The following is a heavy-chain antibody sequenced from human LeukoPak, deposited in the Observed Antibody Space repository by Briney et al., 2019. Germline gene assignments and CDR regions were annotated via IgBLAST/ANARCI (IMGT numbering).Heavy chain of an antibody. J-gene: IGHJ6*03. Sequence: ASVKVSCKVSGYTLTELSMHWVRQAPGKGLEWMGGFDPEDGETIYAQKIQGRVTMTEDTSTDTAYMELSSLRSEDTAVYYCATGGGPNSARWDYYYYYMDVWGKGTTVTVSS. V-gene: IGHV1-24*01. D-gene: IGHD6-6*01. CDR3: ATGGGPNSARWDYYYYYMDV. CDR1: GYTLTELS. CDR2: FDPEDGET.